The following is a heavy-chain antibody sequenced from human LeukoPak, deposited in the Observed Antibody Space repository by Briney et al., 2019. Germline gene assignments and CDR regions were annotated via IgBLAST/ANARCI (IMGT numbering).Heavy chain of an antibody. D-gene: IGHD6-19*01. CDR3: ARGQWPEY. CDR2: INTNTGNP. Sequence: ASVKVSCKASGYTFTNFGINWARQAPGQGLEWMGWINTNTGNPTYAQGFTGRFVFSLDTSVSTAYLQISGLKAEDTAVYYCARGQWPEYWGQGTLVTVSS. CDR1: GYTFTNFG. J-gene: IGHJ4*02. V-gene: IGHV7-4-1*02.